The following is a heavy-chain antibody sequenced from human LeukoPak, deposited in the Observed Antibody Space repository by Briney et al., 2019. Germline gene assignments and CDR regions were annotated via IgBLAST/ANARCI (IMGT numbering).Heavy chain of an antibody. CDR3: ARGPEYCGGDCYYY. Sequence: SETLSLTCTVSGGSISSYYWSWIRQPPGKGLEWTGYIYYSGSTNYNPSLKSRVTISVDTSKNQFSLKLSSVTAADTAVYYCARGPEYCGGDCYYYWGQGTLVTVSS. CDR1: GGSISSYY. D-gene: IGHD2-21*01. V-gene: IGHV4-59*01. J-gene: IGHJ4*02. CDR2: IYYSGST.